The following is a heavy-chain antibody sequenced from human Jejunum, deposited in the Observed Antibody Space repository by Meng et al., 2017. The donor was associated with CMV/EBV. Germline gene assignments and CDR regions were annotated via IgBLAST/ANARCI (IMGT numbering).Heavy chain of an antibody. V-gene: IGHV3-66*02. D-gene: IGHD4-11*01. CDR3: TRATTGYYYYGLNV. CDR1: EFTVSNNY. CDR2: IYSGGKT. J-gene: IGHJ6*02. Sequence: SEFTVSNNYMTWVRQAPGKGLKWVSIIYSGGKTSYADSVKGRFTISRDNSKNTVSLQMNSLRPEDTAVYYCTRATTGYYYYGLNVWGQGTTVTVSS.